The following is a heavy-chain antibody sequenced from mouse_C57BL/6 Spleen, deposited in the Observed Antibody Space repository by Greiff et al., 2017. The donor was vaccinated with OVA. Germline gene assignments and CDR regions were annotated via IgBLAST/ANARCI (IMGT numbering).Heavy chain of an antibody. CDR2: IDPEDGDT. Sequence: VQLKESGAELVRPGASVELSCTASGFNIKDYYMHWVKQRPEQGLEWIGRIDPEDGDTEYAPKFQGKATMTADTSSNTAYLQLSSLTSEDTAVYYCTKAGGSSPWFAYWGQGTLVTVSA. J-gene: IGHJ3*01. D-gene: IGHD1-1*01. CDR3: TKAGGSSPWFAY. CDR1: GFNIKDYY. V-gene: IGHV14-1*01.